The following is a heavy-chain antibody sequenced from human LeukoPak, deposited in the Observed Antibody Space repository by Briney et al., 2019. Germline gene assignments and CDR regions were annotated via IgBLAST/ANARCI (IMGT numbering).Heavy chain of an antibody. J-gene: IGHJ4*02. CDR2: IYYSGST. CDR3: ARGKPQVAGTYYFDY. Sequence: SETLSLTCTVSGGSISSYYWSWIRQPPGKGLEWIGYIYYSGSTNYNPSLKSRVTISVDTSKNQFSLKLSSVTAADTAVYYCARGKPQVAGTYYFDYWGQGTLVTVSS. V-gene: IGHV4-59*01. D-gene: IGHD6-19*01. CDR1: GGSISSYY.